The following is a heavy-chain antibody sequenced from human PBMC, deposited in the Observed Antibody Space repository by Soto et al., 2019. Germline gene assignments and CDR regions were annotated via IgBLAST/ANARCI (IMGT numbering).Heavy chain of an antibody. Sequence: SVKVSCKASGGTFSSYAISWVRQAPGQGLEWMGGIIPIFGTANYAQKFQGRVTITADESTSTAYMELSSLRSEDTAVYYCARRQTAYRVDAFDIWGQGTMFTVSS. D-gene: IGHD2-21*02. CDR1: GGTFSSYA. CDR2: IIPIFGTA. J-gene: IGHJ3*02. V-gene: IGHV1-69*13. CDR3: ARRQTAYRVDAFDI.